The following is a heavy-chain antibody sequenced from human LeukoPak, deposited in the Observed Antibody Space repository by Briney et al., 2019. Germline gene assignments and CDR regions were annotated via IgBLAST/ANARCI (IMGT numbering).Heavy chain of an antibody. V-gene: IGHV3-23*01. Sequence: GGSLRLSCAASGFTFSSYAMSWVRQAPGKGLEWVSVISGSGGSTYYADSVKGRFTISRDNSKNTAYLQMNSLRAEDTAVYYCAKDLGTNSVFIVLFEYWGQGTLVTVSS. D-gene: IGHD4/OR15-4a*01. CDR2: ISGSGGST. J-gene: IGHJ4*02. CDR3: AKDLGTNSVFIVLFEY. CDR1: GFTFSSYA.